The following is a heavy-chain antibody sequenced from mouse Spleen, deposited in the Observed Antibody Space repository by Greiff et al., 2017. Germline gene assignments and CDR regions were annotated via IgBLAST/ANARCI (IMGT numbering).Heavy chain of an antibody. CDR3: ARHYHYYGSSYGIAY. Sequence: DVQLVESGGDLVKPGGSLKLSCAASGFTFSSYGMSWVRQTPDKRLEWVATISSGGSYTYYPDSVKGRFTISRDNAKNTLYLQMSSLKSEDTAMYYCARHYHYYGSSYGIAYWGQGTLVTVSA. J-gene: IGHJ3*01. CDR2: ISSGGSYT. D-gene: IGHD1-1*01. CDR1: GFTFSSYG. V-gene: IGHV5-6*01.